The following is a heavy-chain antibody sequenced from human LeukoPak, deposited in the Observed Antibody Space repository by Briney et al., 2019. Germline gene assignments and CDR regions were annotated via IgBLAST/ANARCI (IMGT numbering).Heavy chain of an antibody. J-gene: IGHJ4*02. CDR1: GFIFSSHW. D-gene: IGHD4-17*01. Sequence: PGGSLRLSCAASGFIFSSHWMTWVRQAPGKGLEWVSAISGSGGSTYYADSVKGRFTISRDNSKNTLYLQMNSLRAEDTAVYYCARDYGDDYGDYRVYWGQGTLVTVSS. CDR2: ISGSGGST. CDR3: ARDYGDDYGDYRVY. V-gene: IGHV3-23*01.